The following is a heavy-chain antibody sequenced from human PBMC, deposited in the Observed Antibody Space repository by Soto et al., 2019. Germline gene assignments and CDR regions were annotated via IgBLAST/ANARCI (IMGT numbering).Heavy chain of an antibody. J-gene: IGHJ6*02. CDR2: ISYDGTNE. CDR3: AKDMLLGVRGHYVMDV. Sequence: QVQLVESGGGVVQPGRSLRLSCAASGFTFSNYGIHWVRQAPGKGLEWVALISYDGTNEYYVDALKGRFTISRDNSKNTVYLQMNSLRAEDTALYYCAKDMLLGVRGHYVMDVWGQVTTVTVSS. D-gene: IGHD3-10*01. CDR1: GFTFSNYG. V-gene: IGHV3-30*18.